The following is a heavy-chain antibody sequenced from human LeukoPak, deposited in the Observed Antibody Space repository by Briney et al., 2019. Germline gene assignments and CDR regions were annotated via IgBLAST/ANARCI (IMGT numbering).Heavy chain of an antibody. V-gene: IGHV3-33*01. CDR2: IWYDGSNK. Sequence: QPGRSLRLSCAASGFTFSSYGMQWVRQAPGKGLEWVAVIWYDGSNKYYADSVKGRFTISRDNSKNTLYLQMNSLRAEDTAVYYCARDRIVVVTAGGYYYYYGMDVWGQGTTVTVSS. CDR3: ARDRIVVVTAGGYYYYYGMDV. D-gene: IGHD2-21*02. CDR1: GFTFSSYG. J-gene: IGHJ6*02.